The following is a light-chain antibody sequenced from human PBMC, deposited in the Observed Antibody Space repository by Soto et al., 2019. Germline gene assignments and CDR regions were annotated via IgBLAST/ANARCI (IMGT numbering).Light chain of an antibody. V-gene: IGKV1-5*03. CDR1: QSISSW. J-gene: IGKJ4*01. CDR2: EAS. CDR3: QHYNSYPLA. Sequence: TKTKSTLSASVGDIVTITPRSSQSISSWLAWYQQKPGKAPKLLIYEASTLKSGVPSRFSGSGSGTEFTLTISSLQPDDFATYYCQHYNSYPLAFGEGTKV.